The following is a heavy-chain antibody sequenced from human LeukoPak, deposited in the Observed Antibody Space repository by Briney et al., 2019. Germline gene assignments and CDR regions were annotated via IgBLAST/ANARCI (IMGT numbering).Heavy chain of an antibody. V-gene: IGHV1-18*01. Sequence: EASVKVSCKASGYTFTSYGISWVRQAPGQGLEWMGWISAYNGNTNYAQKLQGRVTMTTDTSTSTAYMELRSLRSDDTAVYYCARDRLNYYGSGKFDYWGQGTLVTVSS. CDR1: GYTFTSYG. CDR2: ISAYNGNT. J-gene: IGHJ4*02. CDR3: ARDRLNYYGSGKFDY. D-gene: IGHD3-10*01.